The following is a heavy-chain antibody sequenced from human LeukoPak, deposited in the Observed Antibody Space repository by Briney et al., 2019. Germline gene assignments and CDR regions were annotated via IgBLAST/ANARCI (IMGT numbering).Heavy chain of an antibody. V-gene: IGHV4-39*01. D-gene: IGHD6-6*01. CDR2: IYYSGST. CDR3: ARRRRGGRAARYFDY. Sequence: SETLSLTCTVSGGSISSSSYYWGWIRQPPGKGLEWIGSIYYSGSTYYNPSLKSRVTISVDTSKNQFSLKLNSVTAADTAVYYCARRRRGGRAARYFDYWGQGTLVTVSS. CDR1: GGSISSSSYY. J-gene: IGHJ4*02.